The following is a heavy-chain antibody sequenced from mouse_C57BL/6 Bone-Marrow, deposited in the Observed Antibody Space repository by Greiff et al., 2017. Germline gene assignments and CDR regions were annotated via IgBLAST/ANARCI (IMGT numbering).Heavy chain of an antibody. D-gene: IGHD1-2*01. CDR1: GFTFSDYY. J-gene: IGHJ4*01. CDR3: ARPATTPFYARDY. Sequence: EVQLQESGGGLVQPGGSLKLSCAATGFTFSDYYMYWVRQTPEKRLEWVAYISNGGGSTYYPDTVKGRFTISRDNAKNTLYLQMSRLKAEDTAMYYSARPATTPFYARDYWGQGTSVTVSS. V-gene: IGHV5-12*01. CDR2: ISNGGGST.